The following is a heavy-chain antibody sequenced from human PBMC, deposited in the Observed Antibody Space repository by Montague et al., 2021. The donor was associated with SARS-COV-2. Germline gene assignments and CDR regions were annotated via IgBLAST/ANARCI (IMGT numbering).Heavy chain of an antibody. CDR1: GFTFSSYA. J-gene: IGHJ4*02. CDR2: ISYDGSNK. CDR3: ASEITDYGDFDY. V-gene: IGHV3-30-3*01. Sequence: SLRLSCAASGFTFSSYAMHWVRQAPGKGLEWVAVISYDGSNKYYADSVKGRFTISRDNSKNTLYLQMNSLRAEDTAVYYCASEITDYGDFDYWGQGTLVTVSS. D-gene: IGHD4-17*01.